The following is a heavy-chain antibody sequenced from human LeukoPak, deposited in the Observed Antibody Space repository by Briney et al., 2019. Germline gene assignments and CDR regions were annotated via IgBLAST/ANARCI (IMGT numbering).Heavy chain of an antibody. D-gene: IGHD2-15*01. CDR3: ARDLGYFANWFYP. V-gene: IGHV1-69*13. CDR1: GGTFSRYA. CDR2: IIPIFGTA. Sequence: SVKVSCKASGGTFSRYAISWVRQAPGQGLEWMGGIIPIFGTANYAQKFQGRVTITADESTSTAYMELSSLRSEDTAVYYCARDLGYFANWFYPWGQGTLVTVSS. J-gene: IGHJ5*02.